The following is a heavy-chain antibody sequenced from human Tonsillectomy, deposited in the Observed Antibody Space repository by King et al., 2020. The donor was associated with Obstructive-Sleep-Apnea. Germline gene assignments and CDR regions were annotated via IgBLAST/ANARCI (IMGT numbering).Heavy chain of an antibody. J-gene: IGHJ4*02. Sequence: VQLVQSGAEVKKPGASVKVSCKTSGYTFGTYGITWVRQAPGQGLEWMGWINPNNGNTDYAQKLQGRVTMTTDASTTTAYMELRSLRSDDTAVYYCATFSSAWYFVYWGQGTLVTVSS. CDR2: INPNNGNT. V-gene: IGHV1-18*01. CDR3: ATFSSAWYFVY. CDR1: GYTFGTYG. D-gene: IGHD6-19*01.